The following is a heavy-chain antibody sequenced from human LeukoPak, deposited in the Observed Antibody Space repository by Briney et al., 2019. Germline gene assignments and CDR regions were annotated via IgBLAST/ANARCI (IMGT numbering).Heavy chain of an antibody. CDR1: GYTFTGYY. Sequence: GASVKVSCKASGYTFTGYYMHWVRQAPGQGLEWMGWINPNSGGTNYAQKFQGRVTMTRDASISTAYMELSRLRSDDTAVYYCARDRYSSSWYLFDYWGQGTLVTVSS. V-gene: IGHV1-2*02. J-gene: IGHJ4*02. CDR2: INPNSGGT. CDR3: ARDRYSSSWYLFDY. D-gene: IGHD6-13*01.